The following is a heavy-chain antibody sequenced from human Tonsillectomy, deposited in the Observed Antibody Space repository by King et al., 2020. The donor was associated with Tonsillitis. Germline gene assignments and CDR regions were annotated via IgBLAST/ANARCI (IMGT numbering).Heavy chain of an antibody. CDR2: ISAYNGHT. Sequence: VQLVESGAEVKKPGASVKVSCKASGYTLTSHGTSWVRQAPGKGLEWMGWISAYNGHTNYAQNLQGRLTVTTDTSTGTAYMELRSLRSDDTAVYYCARAGANDYGDYVFYGMDVWGQGTTVTVSS. J-gene: IGHJ6*02. CDR3: ARAGANDYGDYVFYGMDV. CDR1: GYTLTSHG. D-gene: IGHD4-17*01. V-gene: IGHV1-18*04.